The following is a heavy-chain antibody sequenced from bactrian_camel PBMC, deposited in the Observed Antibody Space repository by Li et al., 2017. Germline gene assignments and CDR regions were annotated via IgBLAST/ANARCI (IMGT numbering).Heavy chain of an antibody. CDR2: IEGDGSGTT. CDR3: AASWDVTAREALGSIASPEFGY. J-gene: IGHJ6*01. D-gene: IGHD3*01. CDR1: KLYYDTYC. V-gene: IGHV3S26*01. Sequence: HVQLVESGGGSVQAGGSLKLSCVASKLYYDTYCLAWFRQAPGNMCEGIARIEGDGSGTTTYADSVRGRFTITKDNVLNILYLQMDNLKPGDSATYRCAASWDVTAREALGSIASPEFGYWGEGTQVTVS.